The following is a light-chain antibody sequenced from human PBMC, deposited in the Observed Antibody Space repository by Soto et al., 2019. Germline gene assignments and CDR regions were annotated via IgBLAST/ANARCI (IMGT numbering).Light chain of an antibody. CDR1: QSVSSY. Sequence: EIVWTQSPATLSLSPGERATLSCRASQSVSSYLAWYQQKPGLAPRLLIYDASSRATGIPDRFSGSGSGTDFTLTISRLEPEDFAVYYCQQYGSSPSITFGQGTRLEIK. CDR3: QQYGSSPSIT. J-gene: IGKJ5*01. CDR2: DAS. V-gene: IGKV3D-20*01.